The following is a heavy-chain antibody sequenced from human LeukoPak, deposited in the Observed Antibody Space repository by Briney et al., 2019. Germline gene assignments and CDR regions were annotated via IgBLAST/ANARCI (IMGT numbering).Heavy chain of an antibody. V-gene: IGHV4-59*08. D-gene: IGHD6-6*01. CDR3: ARHFAYSSSSYFDY. CDR2: VYHTGST. Sequence: PSGTLSLTCSVSGGSVSNYYWSWIRQPPGKGLEWIGYVYHTGSTNYNPSLKSRVTMFEDKSKNQFSLRLYSVTVADTAVYYCARHFAYSSSSYFDYWGQGSLVTVSS. J-gene: IGHJ4*02. CDR1: GGSVSNYY.